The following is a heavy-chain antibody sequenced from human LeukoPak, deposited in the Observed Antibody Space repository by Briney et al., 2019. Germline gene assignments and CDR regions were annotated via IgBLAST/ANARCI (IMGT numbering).Heavy chain of an antibody. CDR2: INWNGGST. CDR1: GFTVSTNY. CDR3: ARVYSSSWYLNFQH. V-gene: IGHV3-20*04. J-gene: IGHJ1*01. Sequence: GGSLRLSCAASGFTVSTNYMTWIRQAPGKGLEWVSGINWNGGSTGYADSVKGRFTISRDNAKNSLYLQMNSLRAEDTALYYCARVYSSSWYLNFQHWGQGTLVTVSS. D-gene: IGHD6-13*01.